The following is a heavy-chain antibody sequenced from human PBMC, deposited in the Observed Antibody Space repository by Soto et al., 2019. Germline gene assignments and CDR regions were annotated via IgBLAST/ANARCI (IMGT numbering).Heavy chain of an antibody. CDR1: GYDFTTYG. D-gene: IGHD1-1*01. CDR2: ISAHNGNT. Sequence: QVHLVQSGAEVKKSGASVKVSCKGSGYDFTTYGITWVRQAPGQGLEWMAWISAHNGNTDYAQQLQGRFTVTRDTSTSTAYMELRSLRSDDTAVYYCARGRYGDYWGQGALVTVSS. CDR3: ARGRYGDY. V-gene: IGHV1-18*01. J-gene: IGHJ4*02.